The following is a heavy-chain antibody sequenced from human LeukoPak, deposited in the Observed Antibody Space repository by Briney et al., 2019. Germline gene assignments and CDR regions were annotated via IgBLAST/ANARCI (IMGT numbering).Heavy chain of an antibody. CDR2: IKRDGSEK. D-gene: IGHD2-21*01. CDR1: GFTFSSYW. Sequence: GGSLRLSCAASGFTFSSYWMSWVRQAPGKGLEWVANIKRDGSEKYYVDSVKGRFTISRDNAKNSLYLQMNSLRAEDTAVYYCARVGILWLLDGNYFDYWGQGTLVTVSS. CDR3: ARVGILWLLDGNYFDY. J-gene: IGHJ4*02. V-gene: IGHV3-7*01.